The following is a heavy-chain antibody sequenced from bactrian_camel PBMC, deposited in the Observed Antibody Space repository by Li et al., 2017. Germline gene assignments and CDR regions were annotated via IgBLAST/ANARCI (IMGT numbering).Heavy chain of an antibody. Sequence: HVQLVESGGGSVQAGGSLRLSCAASGYTYNRNCMAWFRQAPGKEREGVARIYTGSGNTYYADSEKGRFTISHDRPKGTIHLRMNNLNPEDTAMYYCAHNKEHFTVCEMPLLLEGYRGQGTQVTVS. CDR3: AHNKEHFTVCEMPLLLEGY. J-gene: IGHJ4*01. D-gene: IGHD3*01. CDR1: GYTYNRNC. V-gene: IGHV3S1*01. CDR2: IYTGSGNT.